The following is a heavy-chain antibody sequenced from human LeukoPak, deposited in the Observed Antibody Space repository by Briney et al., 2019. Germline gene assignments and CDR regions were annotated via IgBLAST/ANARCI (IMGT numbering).Heavy chain of an antibody. D-gene: IGHD3-9*01. Sequence: PSETLSLTCTVSGGSISSYYWSWIRQPAGKGLEWIGRIYTSGSTNYNPSLKSRVTMSVDTSKNQFSLKLRSVTAADTAVYYCARLTGYSSESWFDPWGQGTLVTVSS. CDR3: ARLTGYSSESWFDP. CDR1: GGSISSYY. J-gene: IGHJ5*02. V-gene: IGHV4-4*07. CDR2: IYTSGST.